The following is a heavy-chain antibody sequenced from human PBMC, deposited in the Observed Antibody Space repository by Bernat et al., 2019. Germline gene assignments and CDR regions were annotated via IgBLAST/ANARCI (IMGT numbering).Heavy chain of an antibody. CDR2: IIPILGIA. D-gene: IGHD5-12*01. V-gene: IGHV1-69*08. CDR1: GGTFSSYT. Sequence: QVQLVQSGAEVKKPGSSVKVSCKASGGTFSSYTISWVRQAPGQGLEWMGRIIPILGIANYAQKFQGRVTITADKSTSTAYMELSSLRSEDTAVYYCARDPAYSGYDLDAVYWGQRTLVTVSS. J-gene: IGHJ4*02. CDR3: ARDPAYSGYDLDAVY.